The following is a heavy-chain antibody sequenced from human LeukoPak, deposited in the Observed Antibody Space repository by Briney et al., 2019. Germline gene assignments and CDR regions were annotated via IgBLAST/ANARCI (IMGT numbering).Heavy chain of an antibody. D-gene: IGHD4-11*01. CDR3: ARGSRNYNNYEGADY. V-gene: IGHV4-34*01. CDR1: GGAFSGYY. J-gene: IGHJ4*02. CDR2: INHSGDT. Sequence: PSETLSLTCAVYGGAFSGYYWSWIRQPPGKGLEWIGEINHSGDTKYNPSLKRRVSMSVDVSKDQFSLKLTSLTAADTAVYYCARGSRNYNNYEGADYWGQGTLVTVPS.